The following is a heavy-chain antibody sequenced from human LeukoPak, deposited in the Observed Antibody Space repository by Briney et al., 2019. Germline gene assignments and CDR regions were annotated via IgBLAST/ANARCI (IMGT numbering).Heavy chain of an antibody. CDR3: AKVVFGSGSYSFDY. V-gene: IGHV3-30*18. D-gene: IGHD3-10*01. Sequence: GRSLRLSCAASGFTFSSYGMHGVRQAPGKGLEWVAVISYDGSNKYYADSVKGRFTISRDNSKNTLYLQMNSLRAEDTAVYYCAKVVFGSGSYSFDYWGQGTLVTVSS. J-gene: IGHJ4*02. CDR2: ISYDGSNK. CDR1: GFTFSSYG.